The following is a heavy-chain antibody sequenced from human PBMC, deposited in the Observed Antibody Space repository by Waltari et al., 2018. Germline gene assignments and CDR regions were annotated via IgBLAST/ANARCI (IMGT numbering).Heavy chain of an antibody. D-gene: IGHD3-3*01. J-gene: IGHJ6*02. Sequence: QVQLVQSGAEVKKPGASVKVSCKASGYTFSDYYMHWVRQAPGQGMGWINPKSGGTNYAQKFQDWVIMTRETSISTAYMELSRLRSDDTAVYYCARDLRRSDFWSGYYYFYGMDVWGQGTTVTVSS. CDR2: INPKSGGT. CDR3: ARDLRRSDFWSGYYYFYGMDV. V-gene: IGHV1-2*04. CDR1: GYTFSDYY.